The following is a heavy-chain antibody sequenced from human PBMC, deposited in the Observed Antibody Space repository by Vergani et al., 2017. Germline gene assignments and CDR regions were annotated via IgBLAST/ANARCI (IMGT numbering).Heavy chain of an antibody. J-gene: IGHJ6*03. CDR2: ISSSSSYI. V-gene: IGHV3-21*01. Sequence: EVQLVESGGGLVKPGGSLRLSCAASGFTFSSYSMNWVRQAPGKGLEWVSSISSSSSYIYYADSVKGRFTISRDNAKNSLYLQMNSLRAEDTAVYYCARSTGGSHYYYYYMDVWGKGTTVTVSS. CDR3: ARSTGGSHYYYYYMDV. CDR1: GFTFSSYS. D-gene: IGHD1-26*01.